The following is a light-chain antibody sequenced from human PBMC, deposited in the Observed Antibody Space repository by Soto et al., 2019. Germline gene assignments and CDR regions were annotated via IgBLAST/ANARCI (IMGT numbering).Light chain of an antibody. CDR3: NSYTSSSTYV. V-gene: IGLV2-14*03. Sequence: QSVLTQPASGTGSPGQSIAISCTGTSSDVGNYNYVSWYQQHPGKAPKLMIYDVSNRPSGVSNRFSGSKSGNTASLTISGLQPEDEADYYCNSYTSSSTYVFGTGTKVTVL. CDR1: SSDVGNYNY. J-gene: IGLJ1*01. CDR2: DVS.